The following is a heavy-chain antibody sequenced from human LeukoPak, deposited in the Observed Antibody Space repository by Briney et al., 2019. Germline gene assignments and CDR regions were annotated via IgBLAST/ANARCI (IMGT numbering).Heavy chain of an antibody. J-gene: IGHJ6*03. CDR1: GYTLTELS. CDR3: ARGAHYGDFPYYYYYMDV. CDR2: FDPEDGET. Sequence: ASVKVSCKVSGYTLTELSMHWVRQAPGKGLEWMGGFDPEDGETIYAQKFQGRVTMTEDTSTDTAYMELSSLRSEDTAVYYCARGAHYGDFPYYYYYMDVWGKGTTVTVSS. V-gene: IGHV1-24*01. D-gene: IGHD4-17*01.